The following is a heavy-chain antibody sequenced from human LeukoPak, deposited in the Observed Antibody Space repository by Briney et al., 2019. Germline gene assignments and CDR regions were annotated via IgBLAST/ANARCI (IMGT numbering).Heavy chain of an antibody. D-gene: IGHD3-10*01. Sequence: ASVKVSCKASGGTFSSYAISWVRQAPGQGLEWMGGIIPTFGTANYAQKFQGRVTITADESTSTAYMELSSLRSEDTAVYYCARAHYRGGGDAFDIRGQGTMVTVSS. V-gene: IGHV1-69*13. J-gene: IGHJ3*02. CDR1: GGTFSSYA. CDR2: IIPTFGTA. CDR3: ARAHYRGGGDAFDI.